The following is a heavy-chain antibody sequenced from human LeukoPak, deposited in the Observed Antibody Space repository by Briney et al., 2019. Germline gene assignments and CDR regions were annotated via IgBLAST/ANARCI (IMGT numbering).Heavy chain of an antibody. CDR2: IYYSGST. V-gene: IGHV4-31*03. J-gene: IGHJ4*02. Sequence: SQTLSLTCTVSGGSISSGGYYWSWIRQHPGKGLEWIGYIYYSGSTYHNPSLKSRVTISVDTSKNQFSLKLSSATAADTAVYYCACVVGANPLFDYWGQGTLVTVSS. CDR1: GGSISSGGYY. D-gene: IGHD1-26*01. CDR3: ACVVGANPLFDY.